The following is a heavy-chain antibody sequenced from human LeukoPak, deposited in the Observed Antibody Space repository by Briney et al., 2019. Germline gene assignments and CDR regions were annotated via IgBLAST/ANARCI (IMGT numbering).Heavy chain of an antibody. J-gene: IGHJ4*02. Sequence: GASVKVSCKVSGYTLTELSMHWVRQAPGKGLEWMGGFDPEDGETIYAQKFQGRVTMTEDTSTDTAYMELSSLRSEDTAVYYCAKLTYYYGSGSLSYWGQGTLVTVSS. CDR3: AKLTYYYGSGSLSY. V-gene: IGHV1-24*01. D-gene: IGHD3-10*01. CDR1: GYTLTELS. CDR2: FDPEDGET.